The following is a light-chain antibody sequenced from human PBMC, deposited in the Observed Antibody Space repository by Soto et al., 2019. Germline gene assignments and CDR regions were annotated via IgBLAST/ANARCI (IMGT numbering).Light chain of an antibody. Sequence: ERVMTRSPATLSVSPGERGTLSCRASQTVTSGYLAWYQQKPGQAPRLLIYGVSTGATGIPDRFSGSGSGTDFTLTISRLEPEEFAVYFCQVYGTSSKTFGQGAKVDIK. V-gene: IGKV3-20*01. CDR3: QVYGTSSKT. J-gene: IGKJ1*01. CDR1: QTVTSGY. CDR2: GVS.